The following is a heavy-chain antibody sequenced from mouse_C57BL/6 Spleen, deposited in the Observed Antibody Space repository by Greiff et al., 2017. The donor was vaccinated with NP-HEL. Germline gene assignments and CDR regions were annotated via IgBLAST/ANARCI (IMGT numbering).Heavy chain of an antibody. Sequence: QVQLQQPGAELVMPGASVKLSCKASGYTFTSYWMHWVKQRPGQGLEWIGEIFPSDSYTNYNQKFKGKSTLTVDKSSSTAYMQLSRLKSEDSSVYYCARGGDYDGYFDDWGQGTTLTVA. D-gene: IGHD2-4*01. CDR2: IFPSDSYT. CDR1: GYTFTSYW. V-gene: IGHV1-69*01. CDR3: ARGGDYDGYFDD. J-gene: IGHJ2*01.